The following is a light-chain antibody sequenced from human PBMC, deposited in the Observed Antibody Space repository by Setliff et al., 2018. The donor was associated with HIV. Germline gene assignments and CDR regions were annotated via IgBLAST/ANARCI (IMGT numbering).Light chain of an antibody. CDR1: SSDVGGYNY. CDR3: SSYAITNTLP. J-gene: IGLJ1*01. Sequence: QSALTQPPSASGSPGQSVTISCTGTSSDVGGYNYVSWYQQHPGKAPKLMIYEVSKRPSGVPDRFSGSKSGNTASLTVSGLQAEDEADYYRSSYAITNTLPFGTGTKVTVL. CDR2: EVS. V-gene: IGLV2-8*01.